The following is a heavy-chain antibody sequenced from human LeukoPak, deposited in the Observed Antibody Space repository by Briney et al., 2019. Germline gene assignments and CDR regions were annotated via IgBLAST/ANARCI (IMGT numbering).Heavy chain of an antibody. CDR1: GFTFSSYA. J-gene: IGHJ4*02. Sequence: PGGSLRLSCAASGFTFSSYAMSWVRQAPGKGLERVSVISGSGGSTYFADSVKGRFTISRDNSKNTLYLQMNSLRAEDTAVYYCAKGIVNWGKYYFDYWGQGTLVTVSS. CDR2: ISGSGGST. D-gene: IGHD7-27*01. CDR3: AKGIVNWGKYYFDY. V-gene: IGHV3-23*01.